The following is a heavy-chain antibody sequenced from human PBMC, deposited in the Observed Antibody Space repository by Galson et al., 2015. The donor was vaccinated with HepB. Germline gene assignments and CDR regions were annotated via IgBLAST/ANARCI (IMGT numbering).Heavy chain of an antibody. D-gene: IGHD2-2*01. CDR3: ARDWLVVVPAAMAAVSWFDP. J-gene: IGHJ5*02. CDR2: INPSGGST. Sequence: SVKVSCKASGNTFTSYYMHWVRQAPGQGLEWMGIINPSGGSTSYAQKFQGRVTMTRDTSTSTVYMELSSLRSEDPAVYYCARDWLVVVPAAMAAVSWFDPWGQVILVTVSS. V-gene: IGHV1-46*03. CDR1: GNTFTSYY.